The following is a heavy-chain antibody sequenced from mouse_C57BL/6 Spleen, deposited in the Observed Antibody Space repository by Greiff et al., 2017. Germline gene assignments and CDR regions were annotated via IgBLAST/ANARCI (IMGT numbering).Heavy chain of an antibody. D-gene: IGHD2-10*01. CDR1: GFTFSSYG. CDR2: ISSGGSYT. J-gene: IGHJ4*01. Sequence: EVMLVESGGDLVKPGGSLKLSCAASGFTFSSYGMSWVRQTPDKRLEWVATISSGGSYTYYPDSVKGRFTISRDNAKNTLYLQMSSLKSEDTAMYYCARPYYGNPYYAMDYWGQGTSGTVSS. CDR3: ARPYYGNPYYAMDY. V-gene: IGHV5-6*01.